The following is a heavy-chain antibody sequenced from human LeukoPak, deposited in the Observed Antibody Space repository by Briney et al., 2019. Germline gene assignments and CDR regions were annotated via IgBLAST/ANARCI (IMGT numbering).Heavy chain of an antibody. CDR3: ARGIPYCSGGSCYYLAYYFDY. J-gene: IGHJ4*02. Sequence: PSETLSLTCAVYGGSFSGYYWSWIRQPPGKGLEWIGEIDHGGSTNYNPSLKSRVTISVHTSKKQVSLKRSSVTAAGTAVYYCARGIPYCSGGSCYYLAYYFDYWGQGTLVTVSS. D-gene: IGHD2-15*01. V-gene: IGHV4-34*01. CDR1: GGSFSGYY. CDR2: IDHGGST.